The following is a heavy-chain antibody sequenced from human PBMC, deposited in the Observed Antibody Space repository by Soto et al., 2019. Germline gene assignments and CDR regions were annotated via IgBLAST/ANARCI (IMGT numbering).Heavy chain of an antibody. D-gene: IGHD3-22*01. Sequence: EMKLVQSGGGLVQPGGSLRLSCEGSEFSFSCYAMTWVRQAPGKGLEWVAALCEGGSTTFYADSVKGRFSISRDNFKNMLFLYMDNLTAEDTAVYFCGREWARHSYYGFDIWGQGAMVIVSS. CDR3: GREWARHSYYGFDI. V-gene: IGHV3-23*04. J-gene: IGHJ3*02. CDR1: EFSFSCYA. CDR2: LCEGGSTT.